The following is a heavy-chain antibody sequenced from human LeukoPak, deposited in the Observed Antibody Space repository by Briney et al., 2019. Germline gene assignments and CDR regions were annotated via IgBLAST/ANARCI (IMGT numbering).Heavy chain of an antibody. J-gene: IGHJ6*03. D-gene: IGHD1-26*01. V-gene: IGHV3-30*04. Sequence: GGSLRLSCAASGFTFSSYHMHWVRQSPGKGLEWVAAISFDGSNQFYVDSVKGRFTISRDNSKDTLYLQMDSLRPDDTAVYYCARDPYSGTYGNTYYYYMDVWGKGTTVTISS. CDR2: ISFDGSNQ. CDR3: ARDPYSGTYGNTYYYYMDV. CDR1: GFTFSSYH.